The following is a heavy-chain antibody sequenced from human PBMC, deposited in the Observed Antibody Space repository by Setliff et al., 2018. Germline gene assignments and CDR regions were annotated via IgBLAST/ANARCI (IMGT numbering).Heavy chain of an antibody. Sequence: ASVKVSCKASGYTLTGYYMHWVRQAPGQGLEWMGWINPNSGGTNYAQKFQGWVTMTRDTSISTAYMELSRLRSDDTAVYYCARDLLYSGSYFGYYYGMDVWGQGTTVTVS. V-gene: IGHV1-2*04. CDR1: GYTLTGYY. CDR3: ARDLLYSGSYFGYYYGMDV. D-gene: IGHD1-26*01. CDR2: INPNSGGT. J-gene: IGHJ6*02.